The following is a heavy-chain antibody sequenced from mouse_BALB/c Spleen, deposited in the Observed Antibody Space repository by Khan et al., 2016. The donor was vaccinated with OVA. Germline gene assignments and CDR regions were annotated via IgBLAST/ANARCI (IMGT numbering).Heavy chain of an antibody. CDR2: ISSGSSTI. V-gene: IGHV5-17*02. CDR3: ARTGYYYFDH. CDR1: GFTFSGFG. Sequence: EVELVESGGGLVQPGGSRKLSCAASGFTFSGFGMHWVRQAPEKGLEWVAYISSGSSTIYYADTVKGRFTISRDNPKNNLFLQMASLRSEDTAMYYCARTGYYYFDHLGQGTTLTVSS. D-gene: IGHD2-3*01. J-gene: IGHJ2*01.